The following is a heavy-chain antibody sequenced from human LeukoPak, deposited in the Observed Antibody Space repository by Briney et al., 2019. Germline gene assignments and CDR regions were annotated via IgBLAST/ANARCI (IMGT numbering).Heavy chain of an antibody. V-gene: IGHV3-30*18. Sequence: PGGSLRLSCAASGFTFSSYGMHWVCQAPGKGLEWVAVISYDGSNKYYADSVKGRFTISRDNSKNTLYLQMNSLRAEDTAVYYCAKDRQQLVGASYYYGMDVWGQGTTVTVSS. J-gene: IGHJ6*02. CDR2: ISYDGSNK. D-gene: IGHD6-13*01. CDR1: GFTFSSYG. CDR3: AKDRQQLVGASYYYGMDV.